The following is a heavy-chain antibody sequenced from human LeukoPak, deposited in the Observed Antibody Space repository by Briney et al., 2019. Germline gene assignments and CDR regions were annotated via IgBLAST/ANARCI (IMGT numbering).Heavy chain of an antibody. J-gene: IGHJ4*02. CDR2: ISGSGGST. Sequence: PGGSLRLSCAASGFTFSSYAMSWVRQAPGKGLEWVSAISGSGGSTYYADSVKGRFTISRDNSKNTLYLQMNGLRPEDTAVYFCAKDWGNKFASGSSYLDSWGQGTLVTVSS. V-gene: IGHV3-23*01. CDR3: AKDWGNKFASGSSYLDS. CDR1: GFTFSSYA. D-gene: IGHD3-10*01.